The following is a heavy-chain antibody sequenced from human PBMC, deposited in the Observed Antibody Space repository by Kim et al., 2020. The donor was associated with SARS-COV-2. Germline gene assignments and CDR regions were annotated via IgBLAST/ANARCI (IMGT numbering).Heavy chain of an antibody. CDR1: GYSFTSYW. V-gene: IGHV5-51*01. Sequence: GESLKISCKGSGYSFTSYWIGWVRQMPGKGLEWMGIIYPGDSDTRYSPSFQGQVTISADKSISTAYLQWSSLKASDTAMYYCARGGVRSFDYDSSGYYYEDAFDIWGQGTMVTVSS. CDR2: IYPGDSDT. CDR3: ARGGVRSFDYDSSGYYYEDAFDI. J-gene: IGHJ3*02. D-gene: IGHD3-22*01.